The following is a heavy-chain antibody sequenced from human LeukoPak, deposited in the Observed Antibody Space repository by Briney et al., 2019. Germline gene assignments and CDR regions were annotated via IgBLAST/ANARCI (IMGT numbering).Heavy chain of an antibody. J-gene: IGHJ4*02. CDR2: IYRGGGGGTP. CDR1: GFSVSSNY. CDR3: TTKGDSGWFFDY. Sequence: GGSLRLSCAASGFSVSSNYMSWVRQAPGKGLEWVSIIYRGGGGGTPYYADSVKGRFAISRDNSKNTLNLQMNSLRAEDTAVYYCTTKGDSGWFFDYWGQGTLVTVSS. D-gene: IGHD6-19*01. V-gene: IGHV3-53*01.